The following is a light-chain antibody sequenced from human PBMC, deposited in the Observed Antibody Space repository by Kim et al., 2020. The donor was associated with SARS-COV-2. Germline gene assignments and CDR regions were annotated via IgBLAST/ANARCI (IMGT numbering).Light chain of an antibody. CDR1: QGISSY. CDR2: AAS. J-gene: IGKJ2*01. CDR3: QQYYSYPQYT. V-gene: IGKV1-8*01. Sequence: STGDRVTITCRASQGISSYLAWYQQKPGKAPKLLIYAASTLQSGVPSRFSGSGSGTDFTLTISCLQSEDFATYYCQQYYSYPQYTFGQGTKLEI.